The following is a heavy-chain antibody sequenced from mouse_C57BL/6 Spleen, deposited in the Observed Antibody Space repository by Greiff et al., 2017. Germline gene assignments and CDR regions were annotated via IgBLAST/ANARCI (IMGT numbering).Heavy chain of an antibody. CDR3: ARSGSSDDY. CDR2: IDPSDSYT. V-gene: IGHV1-50*01. J-gene: IGHJ2*01. Sequence: QVQLQQPGAELVKPGASVKLSCKASGYTFTSYWMQWVKQRPGQGLEWIGEIDPSDSYTNYNQKFKGKATLTVDTSSSTAYMQLSSLTSEDSAVYYWARSGSSDDYWGQGTTLTVSS. D-gene: IGHD1-1*01. CDR1: GYTFTSYW.